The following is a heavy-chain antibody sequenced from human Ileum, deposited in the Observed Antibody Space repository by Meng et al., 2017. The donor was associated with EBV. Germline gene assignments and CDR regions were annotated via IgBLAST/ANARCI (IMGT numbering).Heavy chain of an antibody. J-gene: IGHJ5*02. Sequence: QVPLVQCATDVNEPCASVQLSCVTFGVCFVSYAIPWVRQAPGQGLEWMGWINTLNGHTEYSQKFQGSITITRDTSASTVYMELHSLRSQDTAVYYCARRASQGVDPWGQGTLVTVSS. V-gene: IGHV1-3*04. CDR2: INTLNGHT. CDR1: GVCFVSYA. CDR3: ARRASQGVDP.